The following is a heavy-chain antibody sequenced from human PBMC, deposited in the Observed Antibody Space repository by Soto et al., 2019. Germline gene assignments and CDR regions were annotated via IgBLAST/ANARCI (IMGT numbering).Heavy chain of an antibody. Sequence: GGSLRLSCAASGFTFSSYAMSWVRQAPGKGLEWVSAISGSGGSTYYADSVKGRFTISRDNSKNTLYLQMNSLRAEDTAVYYCAKDPETNPTTVTTNYFDYWGQGTLVTVSS. CDR2: ISGSGGST. V-gene: IGHV3-23*01. J-gene: IGHJ4*02. D-gene: IGHD4-17*01. CDR1: GFTFSSYA. CDR3: AKDPETNPTTVTTNYFDY.